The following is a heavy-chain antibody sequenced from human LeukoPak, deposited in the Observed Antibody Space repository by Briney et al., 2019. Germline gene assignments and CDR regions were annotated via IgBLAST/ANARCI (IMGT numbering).Heavy chain of an antibody. CDR2: MNPNSGNT. J-gene: IGHJ6*02. D-gene: IGHD2-2*01. Sequence: AAVKVSCKASGYTFTSYDINWVRQATGQGLEWMGWMNPNSGNTVYAQKFQGRVTMTRNTSRSPADIALSSPRSEDTALYYCARGDCSSTRCPVYYYSGMDVWGQGTTVTVS. CDR1: GYTFTSYD. CDR3: ARGDCSSTRCPVYYYSGMDV. V-gene: IGHV1-8*01.